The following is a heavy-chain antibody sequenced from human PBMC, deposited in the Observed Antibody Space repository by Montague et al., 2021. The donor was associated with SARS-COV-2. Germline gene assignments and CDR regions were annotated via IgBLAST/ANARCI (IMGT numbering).Heavy chain of an antibody. CDR1: GGSTSNYY. J-gene: IGHJ4*02. V-gene: IGHV4-59*01. D-gene: IGHD2-15*01. Sequence: SETLSLTCNVSGGSTSNYYWTWIRQSPGKGLQWIGYIFYTGSTKFNPSLKSRVSMSLDTSKNHFSLRLSAVTAADTARYYCARAQNICFIANCVNYFDLWGLGALVTVSS. CDR2: IFYTGST. CDR3: ARAQNICFIANCVNYFDL.